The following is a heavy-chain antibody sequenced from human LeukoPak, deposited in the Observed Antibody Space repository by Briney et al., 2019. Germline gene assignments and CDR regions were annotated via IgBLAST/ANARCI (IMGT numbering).Heavy chain of an antibody. D-gene: IGHD3-3*01. CDR1: GFTFDDYA. Sequence: GRSLRLSCAASGFTFDDYAMHWVRQAPGKGLEWVSGISWNSGSIGYADSVKGRFTISRDNAKNSLYLQMNSLRAEDTALYYCVKGTFGVVLVWGQGTLVTVSS. CDR3: VKGTFGVVLV. J-gene: IGHJ4*02. CDR2: ISWNSGSI. V-gene: IGHV3-9*01.